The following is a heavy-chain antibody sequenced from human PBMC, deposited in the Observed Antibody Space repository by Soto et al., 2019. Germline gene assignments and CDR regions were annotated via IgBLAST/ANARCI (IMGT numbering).Heavy chain of an antibody. CDR3: ARGITRIVGLHDWYFDL. Sequence: QVQLVQSGAEVKKPGSSVKVSCKASGGTFSSYAISWVRQAPGQGLEWMGGIIPIFGTANYAQKFQGRVTITADESRSTAYMELSSLRSEDTAVYYCARGITRIVGLHDWYFDLWGRGTLVTVSS. CDR2: IIPIFGTA. D-gene: IGHD3-22*01. V-gene: IGHV1-69*01. J-gene: IGHJ2*01. CDR1: GGTFSSYA.